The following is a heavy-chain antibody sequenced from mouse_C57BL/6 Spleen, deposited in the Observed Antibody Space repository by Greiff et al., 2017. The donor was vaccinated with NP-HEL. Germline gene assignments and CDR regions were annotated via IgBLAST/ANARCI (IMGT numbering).Heavy chain of an antibody. J-gene: IGHJ4*01. V-gene: IGHV2-2*01. CDR2: IWSGGST. CDR1: GFSLTSYG. Sequence: VQLQQSGPGLVQPSQSLFITCTVSGFSLTSYGVHWVRQSPGKGLEWLGVIWSGGSTDYNAAFISRLSISKDNPKSQVFFKMNSLQADDTAIYYCARKIFITTVVADYYAMDYWGQGTSGTVSS. D-gene: IGHD1-1*01. CDR3: ARKIFITTVVADYYAMDY.